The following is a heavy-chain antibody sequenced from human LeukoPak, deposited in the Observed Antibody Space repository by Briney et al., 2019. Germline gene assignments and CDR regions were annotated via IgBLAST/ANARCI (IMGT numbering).Heavy chain of an antibody. CDR1: GFILSGYG. CDR3: ARGPGLDSGADIDYFDY. CDR2: ISSSSSTI. D-gene: IGHD2-15*01. V-gene: IGHV3-48*04. J-gene: IGHJ4*02. Sequence: GGSLRLSCAASGFILSGYGMNWVRQAPGKGLEWVSYISSSSSTIYYADSVKGRFTISRDNAKNSLYLQMNSLRAEDTAVYYCARGPGLDSGADIDYFDYWGQGTLVTVSS.